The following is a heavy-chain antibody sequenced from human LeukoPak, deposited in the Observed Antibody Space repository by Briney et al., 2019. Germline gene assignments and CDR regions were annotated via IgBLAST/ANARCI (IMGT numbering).Heavy chain of an antibody. CDR1: GLRFRSYA. D-gene: IGHD2-15*01. CDR3: AKGRCSGVGCDSFHS. V-gene: IGHV3-23*01. Sequence: GGSLRLSCVASGLRFRSYAMNWVRQAPGKGLECISTISDDSSFTYYADSVKGRSAISRDDSKNTLYLQMNNLRVEDTAVYYCAKGRCSGVGCDSFHSWGQGALVTVSS. CDR2: ISDDSSFT. J-gene: IGHJ4*02.